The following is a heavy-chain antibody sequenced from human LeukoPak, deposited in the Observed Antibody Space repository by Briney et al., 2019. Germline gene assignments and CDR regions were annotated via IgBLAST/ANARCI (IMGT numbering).Heavy chain of an antibody. D-gene: IGHD1-1*01. CDR3: AASPQEFRYPSNYYFDY. V-gene: IGHV1-58*01. CDR2: IVVGSGNT. J-gene: IGHJ4*02. CDR1: GFTFTSSA. Sequence: GASVKVSCKASGFTFTSSAVQWVRQARGQRLEWIGWIVVGSGNTNYAQKFQEGVTITRDMSTSTAYMELSSLRSEDTAVYYCAASPQEFRYPSNYYFDYWGQGTLVTVSS.